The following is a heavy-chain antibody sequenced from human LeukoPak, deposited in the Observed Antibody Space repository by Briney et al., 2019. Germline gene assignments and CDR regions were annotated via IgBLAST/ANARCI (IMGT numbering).Heavy chain of an antibody. CDR3: ARNEGRGSGDY. V-gene: IGHV3-30-3*01. CDR2: ISYDGSNK. D-gene: IGHD5-12*01. J-gene: IGHJ4*02. CDR1: GFTFSYYA. Sequence: GRSLRLSCVACGFTFSYYAMHWVRQAPGKGLEWVAVISYDGSNKYYADSVKGRFTISRDNSKNTLYLQMNSLRPEDTAVYYCARNEGRGSGDYWGQGTLVTVSS.